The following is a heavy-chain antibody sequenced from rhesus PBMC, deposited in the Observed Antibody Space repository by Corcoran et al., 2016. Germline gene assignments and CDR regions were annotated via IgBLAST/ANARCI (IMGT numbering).Heavy chain of an antibody. CDR2: LYGSSTST. V-gene: IGHV4S10*01. J-gene: IGHJ4*01. CDR1: GGSISDSYR. Sequence: QVQLQESGPGVMKPSETLSLTCAVSGGSISDSYRWSWIRTPPGKGLEWIGYLYGSSTSTNYKPSLKSRVTISKDTSKNQFSLKLSSVTDADTAVYYCARDKAAARNFDYWGQGVLVTVSS. D-gene: IGHD6-43*01. CDR3: ARDKAAARNFDY.